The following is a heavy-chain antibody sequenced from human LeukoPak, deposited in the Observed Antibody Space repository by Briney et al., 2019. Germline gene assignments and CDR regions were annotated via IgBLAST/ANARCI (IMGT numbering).Heavy chain of an antibody. Sequence: GGSLRLSCAASGFTVSSSYMSWVRQAPGKGLEWVSVIYAGGTTHYADSVKGRFTISRDNSVNTLYLQMNSLRTEDTAVYHCARAFVTAAGFLDTWGRGTRVTVSS. CDR2: IYAGGTT. CDR1: GFTVSSSY. D-gene: IGHD2-2*01. V-gene: IGHV3-66*02. CDR3: ARAFVTAAGFLDT. J-gene: IGHJ5*02.